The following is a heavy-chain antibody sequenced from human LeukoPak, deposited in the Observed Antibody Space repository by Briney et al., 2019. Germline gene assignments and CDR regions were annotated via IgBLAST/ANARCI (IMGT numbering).Heavy chain of an antibody. CDR3: ARGGVVPAAHHDAFDI. Sequence: GGSLRLSCAASGFTFSSYWMSWVRQAPGKGLEWVSNIKQDGSGKYYADSVKGRFTISRDNAKNSLYLQMNSLRAEDTAVYYCARGGVVPAAHHDAFDIWGQGTMVTVSS. CDR1: GFTFSSYW. D-gene: IGHD2-2*01. J-gene: IGHJ3*02. CDR2: IKQDGSGK. V-gene: IGHV3-7*04.